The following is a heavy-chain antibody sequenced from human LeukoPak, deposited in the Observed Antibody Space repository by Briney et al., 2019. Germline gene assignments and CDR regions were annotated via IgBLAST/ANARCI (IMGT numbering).Heavy chain of an antibody. CDR1: GFTFSSYS. J-gene: IGHJ6*03. Sequence: GGSLRLSCAASGFTFSSYSMNWVRQAPGKGLEWVSYISSSSTIYYADSVKGRFTISRDNAKNSLYLQMNSLRAEDTAVYYCALIVGATRPTYYYYYMDVWGKGTTVTVSS. CDR2: ISSSSTI. V-gene: IGHV3-48*01. D-gene: IGHD1-26*01. CDR3: ALIVGATRPTYYYYYMDV.